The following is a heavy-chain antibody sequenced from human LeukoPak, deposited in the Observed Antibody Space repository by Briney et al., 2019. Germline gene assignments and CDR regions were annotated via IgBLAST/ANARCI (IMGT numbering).Heavy chain of an antibody. CDR1: GFTFSSYE. D-gene: IGHD3-22*01. Sequence: GSLRLSCAASGFTFSSYEMNWVRQAPGKGLEWVSYISSSGSTIYYADSVKGRFTISRDNAKNSLYLQMNSLRAEDTAVYYCVKVAPSDYYDTTGYWGDHWGQGTLVTVSS. J-gene: IGHJ4*02. V-gene: IGHV3-48*03. CDR2: ISSSGSTI. CDR3: VKVAPSDYYDTTGYWGDH.